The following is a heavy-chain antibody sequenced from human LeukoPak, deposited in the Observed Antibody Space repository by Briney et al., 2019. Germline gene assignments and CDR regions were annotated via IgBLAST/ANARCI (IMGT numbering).Heavy chain of an antibody. CDR2: IKEDGSKK. V-gene: IGHV3-7*03. CDR1: GFTFSSYW. CDR3: ARGGYDILTGYYTDFDY. D-gene: IGHD3-9*01. J-gene: IGHJ4*02. Sequence: QPGGSLRLSYAASGFTFSSYWMTWVRQAPGKGLEWVANIKEDGSKKNYVDSVKGRFTISRDNAKNSLYLQMNSLRAEDTALYYCARGGYDILTGYYTDFDYWGQGTLVTVSS.